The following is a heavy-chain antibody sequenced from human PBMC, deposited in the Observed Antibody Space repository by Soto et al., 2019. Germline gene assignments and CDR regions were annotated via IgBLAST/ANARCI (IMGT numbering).Heavy chain of an antibody. CDR2: INAGNGNT. CDR1: GYTFTSYA. D-gene: IGHD6-13*01. CDR3: ARASNSSSWYFKWILFYFDY. J-gene: IGHJ4*02. Sequence: ASVKVSCKASGYTFTSYAMHWVRQAPGQRLEWMGWINAGNGNTKYSQKFQGRVTITRDTSASTAYMELSSLRSEDTAVYYCARASNSSSWYFKWILFYFDYWGKGTLVTVSS. V-gene: IGHV1-3*01.